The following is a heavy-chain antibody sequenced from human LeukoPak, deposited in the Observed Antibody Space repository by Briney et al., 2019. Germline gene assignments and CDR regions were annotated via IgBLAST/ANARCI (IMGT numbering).Heavy chain of an antibody. J-gene: IGHJ4*02. CDR3: VRDPSTVTTGYY. D-gene: IGHD4-17*01. CDR2: IKQDGSEK. CDR1: GFTFSSYW. Sequence: GGSLRLSCAVSGFTFSSYWMSWVRQAPGKGLEWVATIKQDGSEKYYVDSVKGRFTISRDNAKNSLYLQMNSLRAGDTAVYYCVRDPSTVTTGYYWGQGTLVTVSS. V-gene: IGHV3-7*01.